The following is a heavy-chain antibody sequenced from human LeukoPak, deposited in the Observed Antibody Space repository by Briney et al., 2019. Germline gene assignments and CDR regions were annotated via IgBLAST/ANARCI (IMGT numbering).Heavy chain of an antibody. V-gene: IGHV3-30*18. J-gene: IGHJ4*02. Sequence: GGSLRLSCAASGFTFSSYGMHWVRQAPGKGPEWVAVISYDGSNKYYADSVKGRFTISRDNSKNTLYLQMNSLRAEDTAVYYCAKDTPYGDYFDYWGQGTLVTVSS. CDR2: ISYDGSNK. D-gene: IGHD4-17*01. CDR3: AKDTPYGDYFDY. CDR1: GFTFSSYG.